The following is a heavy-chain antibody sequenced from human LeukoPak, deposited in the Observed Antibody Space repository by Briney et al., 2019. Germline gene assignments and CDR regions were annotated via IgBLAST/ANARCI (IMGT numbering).Heavy chain of an antibody. CDR1: GFSFSSYW. J-gene: IGHJ4*02. V-gene: IGHV3-7*01. CDR2: INPHGSEK. Sequence: GGSLRLSCTASGFSFSSYWMNWVRQAPGKGLEWVANINPHGSEKNYVNSVKGRFTISRDRTKNSLYLRMNNLRAEDTAVYYCARSDYWGQGILVTVS. CDR3: ARSDY.